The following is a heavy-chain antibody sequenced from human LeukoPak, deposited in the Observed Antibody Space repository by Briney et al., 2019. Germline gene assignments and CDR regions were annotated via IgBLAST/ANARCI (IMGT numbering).Heavy chain of an antibody. V-gene: IGHV4-34*01. J-gene: IGHJ6*02. Sequence: SETLSLTCDVYGGSFSGYYWSWVRQPPGKGLEWIGEINHSGSTNYNPSLKSRVTISVDTSKNQFSLKLSSVTAADTAVYYCARGYSYGFGYYYYGMDVWGQGTTVTVSS. CDR3: ARGYSYGFGYYYYGMDV. CDR2: INHSGST. D-gene: IGHD5-18*01. CDR1: GGSFSGYY.